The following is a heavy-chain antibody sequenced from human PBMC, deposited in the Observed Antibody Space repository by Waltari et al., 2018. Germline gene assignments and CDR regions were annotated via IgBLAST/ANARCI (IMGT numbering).Heavy chain of an antibody. J-gene: IGHJ4*02. CDR2: IIPIFGTA. D-gene: IGHD2-21*01. CDR3: ARDPPGWDCGGDCYYDY. CDR1: GGTFSSYA. V-gene: IGHV1-69*12. Sequence: QVQLVQSGAEVKKPGSSVKVSCKASGGTFSSYAISWVRQAPGQGLEWMGGIIPIFGTANYAQKFQGRVTITADESTSTAYMELSSLRSEDTAVYYCARDPPGWDCGGDCYYDYWGQGTLVTVSS.